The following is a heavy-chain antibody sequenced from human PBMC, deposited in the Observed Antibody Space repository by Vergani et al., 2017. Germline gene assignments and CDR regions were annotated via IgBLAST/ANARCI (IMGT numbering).Heavy chain of an antibody. D-gene: IGHD3-10*01. CDR1: GYDFTNYG. CDR3: ARGQSGSYYQYFEH. J-gene: IGHJ1*01. CDR2: ISAYNGNT. V-gene: IGHV1-18*01. Sequence: QVQLVQSGPEVKKPGASVKVSCKASGYDFTNYGLGWVRQAPGQGLEWMGWISAYNGNTKYAQKFQGRVSVTTDTSTTTVYMELRRLTSDDTAVYYCARGQSGSYYQYFEHWGQGTLVIVSS.